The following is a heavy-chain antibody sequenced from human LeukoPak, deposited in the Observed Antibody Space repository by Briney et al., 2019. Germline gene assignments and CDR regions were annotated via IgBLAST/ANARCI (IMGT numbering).Heavy chain of an antibody. CDR3: ARIAVAGTEGNYYYYGMDV. CDR2: INPNSGGT. D-gene: IGHD6-19*01. V-gene: IGHV1-2*02. CDR1: GYTFTGYY. Sequence: GASVKVSCKASGYTFTGYYMHWVRQAPGQGLEWMGWINPNSGGTNYAQKFQGRVTMTRDTSISTAYMELSRLRSDDTAVYYCARIAVAGTEGNYYYYGMDVWGQGTLVTVSS. J-gene: IGHJ6*02.